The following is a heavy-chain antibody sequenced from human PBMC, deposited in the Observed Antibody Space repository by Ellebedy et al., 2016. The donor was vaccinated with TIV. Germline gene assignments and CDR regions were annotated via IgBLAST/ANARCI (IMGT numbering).Heavy chain of an antibody. CDR2: ISAYNGNT. V-gene: IGHV1-18*04. CDR1: GYTFTSYG. J-gene: IGHJ4*02. CDR3: ASTSLKTGTTSCDFDY. Sequence: ASVKVSCKASGYTFTSYGISWVRQAPGQGLEWMGWISAYNGNTNYAQKFQGRVTMTRDTSTSTVYMELSSLRSEDTAVYYCASTSLKTGTTSCDFDYWGQGTLVTVAS. D-gene: IGHD1-7*01.